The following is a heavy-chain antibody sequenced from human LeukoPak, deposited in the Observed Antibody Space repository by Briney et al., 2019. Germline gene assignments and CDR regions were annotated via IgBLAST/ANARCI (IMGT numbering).Heavy chain of an antibody. CDR2: IQYDGSNQ. D-gene: IGHD2-8*01. J-gene: IGHJ6*03. Sequence: GASLKLSCEGSGFSLSSYSMHWVRQAPGKGLEWVAYIQYDGSNQQYADSVKGRFSISRDSSKNILYLQMNSLRAEDTAVYYCAKDRCSNGIGCYYYYMDVWGKGTTVTISS. CDR1: GFSLSSYS. V-gene: IGHV3-30*02. CDR3: AKDRCSNGIGCYYYYMDV.